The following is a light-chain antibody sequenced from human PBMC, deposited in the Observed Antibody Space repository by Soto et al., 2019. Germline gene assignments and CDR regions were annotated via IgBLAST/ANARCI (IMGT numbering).Light chain of an antibody. CDR1: QGISNY. J-gene: IGKJ5*01. CDR2: AAS. CDR3: QNYDSAPIT. Sequence: DIQMTQSPSSLSASVGNRVSITCRASQGISNYLAWYQQKPGKAPKVLIYAASTLQPGVPSRFSGSGSGTDFTLTINSLKPDDIATYYCQNYDSAPITFGQGPRLEI. V-gene: IGKV1-27*01.